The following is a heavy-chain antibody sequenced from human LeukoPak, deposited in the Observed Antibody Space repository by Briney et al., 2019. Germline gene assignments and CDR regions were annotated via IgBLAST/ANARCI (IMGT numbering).Heavy chain of an antibody. CDR2: VRGSDAGT. D-gene: IGHD1-26*01. CDR1: GFTFSSYA. CDR3: AKNRGGSYYSGSDY. Sequence: QAGGSLRLSCAASGFTFSSYAMNWVRQAPGKGLEWVSAVRGSDAGTSYADSVKGRFTISRDNSKNTLYLQMNSLRAEDTAVYYCAKNRGGSYYSGSDYWGQGTLATVSS. J-gene: IGHJ4*02. V-gene: IGHV3-23*01.